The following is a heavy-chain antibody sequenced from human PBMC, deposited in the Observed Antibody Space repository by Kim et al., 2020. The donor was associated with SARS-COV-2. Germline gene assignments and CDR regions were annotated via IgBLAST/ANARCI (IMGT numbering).Heavy chain of an antibody. Sequence: ASVKVSCKASGYRFSSYAMNWVRQAPGQGLEWMGWLNTNTGNPTYAQGFTGRFVFSLDTSVTTAYLQISSLKADDTAVYYCARERGYSNGWNQATSWGQGTLVTVSS. CDR3: ARERGYSNGWNQATS. V-gene: IGHV7-4-1*02. CDR2: LNTNTGNP. D-gene: IGHD6-19*01. J-gene: IGHJ5*02. CDR1: GYRFSSYA.